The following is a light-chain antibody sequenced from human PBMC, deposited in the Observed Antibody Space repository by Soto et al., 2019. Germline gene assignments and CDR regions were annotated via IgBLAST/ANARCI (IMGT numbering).Light chain of an antibody. V-gene: IGLV2-23*01. Sequence: QSALTQPASVSGSPGQSSTISCTGTSSDVGSYNFVSWYQQYPAKAPKLMIYADTVRPSGTSIRFSGSKSGHTASLTISELQTEDEADYYCCSYAGRSTGIFGGGTKLTVL. CDR1: SSDVGSYNF. CDR2: ADT. J-gene: IGLJ2*01. CDR3: CSYAGRSTGI.